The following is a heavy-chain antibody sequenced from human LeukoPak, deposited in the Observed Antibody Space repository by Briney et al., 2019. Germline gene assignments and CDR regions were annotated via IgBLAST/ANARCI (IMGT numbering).Heavy chain of an antibody. CDR1: GYTFTSYG. V-gene: IGHV1-18*01. CDR3: ARAYYDSSGYLSLIIAY. J-gene: IGHJ4*02. Sequence: ASVKVSCKASGYTFTSYGISWVRQAPGQGLEWMGWISAYNGNTNYAQKLQGRVTMTTDTSTSTAYMELRSLRSDDTAVYYCARAYYDSSGYLSLIIAYWGQGTLVTVSS. CDR2: ISAYNGNT. D-gene: IGHD3-22*01.